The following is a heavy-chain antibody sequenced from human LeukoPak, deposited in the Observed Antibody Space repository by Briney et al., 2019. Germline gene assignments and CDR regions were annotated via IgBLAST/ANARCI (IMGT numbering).Heavy chain of an antibody. CDR1: GGSISSSSYY. V-gene: IGHV4-39*01. D-gene: IGHD4-23*01. CDR2: IYYSGST. Sequence: RPSETLSLTCTVSGGSISSSSYYWGWIRQPPGKGLEWIGSIYYSGSTYYNPSLKSRVTISVDTSKNQFSLKLSSVTAADTAVYYCARGPRGTVVTSAIGYWGQGTLVTVSS. CDR3: ARGPRGTVVTSAIGY. J-gene: IGHJ4*02.